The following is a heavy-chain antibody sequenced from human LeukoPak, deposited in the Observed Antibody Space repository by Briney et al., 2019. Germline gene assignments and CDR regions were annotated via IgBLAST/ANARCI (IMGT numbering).Heavy chain of an antibody. J-gene: IGHJ5*02. CDR1: GFTFSSYA. CDR3: AKESSYSYDYNPAQPPDNWFDP. D-gene: IGHD5-18*01. CDR2: ISGSGGST. V-gene: IGHV3-23*01. Sequence: GGSLRLSCAASGFTFSSYAMSWVRQAPGKGLEWVSAISGSGGSTYYADSVKGRFTISRDNSKNTLYLQMNSLRAEDTAVYYCAKESSYSYDYNPAQPPDNWFDPWGQGTLVTVSS.